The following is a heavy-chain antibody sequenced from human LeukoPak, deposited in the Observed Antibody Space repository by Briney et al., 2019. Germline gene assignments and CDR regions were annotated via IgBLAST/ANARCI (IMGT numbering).Heavy chain of an antibody. CDR3: GRLAMIRGVIVDY. J-gene: IGHJ4*02. CDR2: INNDGSNT. D-gene: IGHD3-10*01. CDR1: GFTFSSYS. Sequence: GGSLRLSCAASGFTFSSYSMNWVRQAPGKGLVWVSRINNDGSNTNYADSVKGRFTISRDNAKNTLYLQMNSLRAEDTAVYYCGRLAMIRGVIVDYWGQGTLVTVSS. V-gene: IGHV3-74*01.